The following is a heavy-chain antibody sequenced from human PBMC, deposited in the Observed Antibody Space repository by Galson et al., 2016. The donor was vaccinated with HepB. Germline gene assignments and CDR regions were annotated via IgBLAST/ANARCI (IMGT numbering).Heavy chain of an antibody. Sequence: LRLSCAASGFTFSSYSMNWVRQAPGKGLEWVSYINPSSSSTHYADSVKGRFIISRDNAKNTLYLQMDSLRDEDTAVYYCARPLYYYSSGYHQYFQYWGQGTLVTASS. CDR2: INPSSSST. V-gene: IGHV3-48*02. D-gene: IGHD3-22*01. CDR3: ARPLYYYSSGYHQYFQY. CDR1: GFTFSSYS. J-gene: IGHJ1*01.